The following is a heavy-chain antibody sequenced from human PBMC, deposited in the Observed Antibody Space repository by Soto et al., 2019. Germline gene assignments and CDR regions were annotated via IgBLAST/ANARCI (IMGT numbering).Heavy chain of an antibody. J-gene: IGHJ4*02. V-gene: IGHV3-11*06. CDR1: GFTFSDYY. CDR3: ARDCSSTSCYPDY. Sequence: GGSLRLSCAASGFTFSDYYMSWIRQAPGKGLEWVSYISSSSSYTNYADSVKGRFTISRDNAKNSLYLQMNSLRAEDTAVYYCARDCSSTSCYPDYWGQGTLVTVSS. D-gene: IGHD2-2*01. CDR2: ISSSSSYT.